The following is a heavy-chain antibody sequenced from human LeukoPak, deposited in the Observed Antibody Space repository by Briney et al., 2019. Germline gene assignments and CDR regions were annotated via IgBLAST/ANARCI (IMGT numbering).Heavy chain of an antibody. CDR1: GFTFSNAW. CDR2: IKSKTDGGTT. J-gene: IGHJ4*02. V-gene: IGHV3-15*01. D-gene: IGHD3-10*01. Sequence: PGGSLRPSCAASGFTFSNAWMSWVRQAPGKGLEWVGRIKSKTDGGTTDYAAPVKGRFTISRDDSKNTLYLQTNSLKTEDTAVYYCTTDEVGRYGSGKWGQGTLVTVSS. CDR3: TTDEVGRYGSGK.